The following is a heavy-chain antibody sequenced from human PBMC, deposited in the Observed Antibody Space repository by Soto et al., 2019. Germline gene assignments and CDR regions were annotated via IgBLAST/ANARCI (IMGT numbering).Heavy chain of an antibody. CDR1: GFTVSSNY. V-gene: IGHV3-53*01. J-gene: IGHJ6*02. CDR3: ARDRVTTTYYYSMDV. CDR2: IYSGGST. D-gene: IGHD4-17*01. Sequence: EVQLVESGGGLIQPGGSLRLSCAASGFTVSSNYMSWVRQAPGKGLEWVSVIYSGGSTYYADSVKGRFTISRDNSKNTRYLQMNSLRAEDTAVYYCARDRVTTTYYYSMDVWGQGTTVTVSS.